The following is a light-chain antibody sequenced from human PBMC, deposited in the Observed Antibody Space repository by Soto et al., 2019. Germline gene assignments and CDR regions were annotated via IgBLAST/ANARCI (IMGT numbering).Light chain of an antibody. Sequence: IVMTQSPLSLPVTPGEPASISCRSSQSLLFSNGYNYLDWYLQKPGQSPHLLIYLGSDRASGVPDRFSGSGSGTDFTLKISRVEAEDVGVYYCMQSLQTPWTLGQGTKVEIK. CDR3: MQSLQTPWT. J-gene: IGKJ1*01. CDR2: LGS. CDR1: QSLLFSNGYNY. V-gene: IGKV2-28*01.